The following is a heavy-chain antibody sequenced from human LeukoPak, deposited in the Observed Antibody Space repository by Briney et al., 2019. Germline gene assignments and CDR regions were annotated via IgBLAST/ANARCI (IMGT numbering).Heavy chain of an antibody. Sequence: PSETLSLTRTVSGGSISSNYWNWIRQPPGEGLEWIGYVYYSGTTNYNPSLKSRVTISVDTAKNQFSLKVPSVTVADTAVYYCARGSGSYFPFDSWGQGTLVTVSS. V-gene: IGHV4-59*01. CDR1: GGSISSNY. CDR2: VYYSGTT. CDR3: ARGSGSYFPFDS. J-gene: IGHJ4*02. D-gene: IGHD6-19*01.